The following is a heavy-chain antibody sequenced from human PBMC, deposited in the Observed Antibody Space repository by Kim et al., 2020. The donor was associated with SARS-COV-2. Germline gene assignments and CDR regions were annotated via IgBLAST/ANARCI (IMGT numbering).Heavy chain of an antibody. Sequence: GGSLRLSCAASGFTFDDYAMHWVRQAPGKGLEWVSGISWNSGSIGYADSVKGRFTISRDNAKNSLYLQMNSLRAEDTALYYCAKEHYASSGNYFDYWGQGTLVTVSS. D-gene: IGHD3-22*01. CDR3: AKEHYASSGNYFDY. CDR2: ISWNSGSI. V-gene: IGHV3-9*01. J-gene: IGHJ4*02. CDR1: GFTFDDYA.